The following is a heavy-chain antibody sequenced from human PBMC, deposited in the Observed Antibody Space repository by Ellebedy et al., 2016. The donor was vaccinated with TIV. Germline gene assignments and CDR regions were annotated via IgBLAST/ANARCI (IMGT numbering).Heavy chain of an antibody. D-gene: IGHD4-17*01. CDR2: IGTAGDP. Sequence: GESLKISCAASGFTFSSYDMHWVRQATGKGLEWVSAIGTAGDPYYQGSVKGRFTISRENAKNSLYLQMNSLRAGDTAVYYCARGGTTVAGYYYYGMDVWGQGTTVTVSS. CDR3: ARGGTTVAGYYYYGMDV. V-gene: IGHV3-13*05. CDR1: GFTFSSYD. J-gene: IGHJ6*02.